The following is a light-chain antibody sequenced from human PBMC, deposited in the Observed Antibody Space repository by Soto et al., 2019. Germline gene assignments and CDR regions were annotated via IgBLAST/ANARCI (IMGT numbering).Light chain of an antibody. J-gene: IGKJ1*01. CDR3: QQYNNWPRT. CDR1: QSVSRN. Sequence: EIVMTQSPATLSVSPGERATLSCRASQSVSRNFAWYQQKPGQAPRLLIYDASTRATGIPDGFSCSGSGAEFTLTISSLQSEDFAVYYCQQYNNWPRTFGQGTKVEIK. V-gene: IGKV3-15*01. CDR2: DAS.